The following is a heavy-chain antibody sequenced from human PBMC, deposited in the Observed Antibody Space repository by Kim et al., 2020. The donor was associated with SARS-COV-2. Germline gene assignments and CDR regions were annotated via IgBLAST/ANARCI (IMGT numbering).Heavy chain of an antibody. J-gene: IGHJ5*02. V-gene: IGHV4-59*13. D-gene: IGHD3-10*01. CDR1: GGSISSYY. CDR2: IYYSGST. CDR3: AREVVRGVIYWFDP. Sequence: SETLSLTCTVSGGSISSYYWSWIRQPPGKGLEWIGYIYYSGSTNYNPSLKSRVTISVDTSKNRFSLKLSSVTAADTAVYYCAREVVRGVIYWFDPWGQVTLVTVSS.